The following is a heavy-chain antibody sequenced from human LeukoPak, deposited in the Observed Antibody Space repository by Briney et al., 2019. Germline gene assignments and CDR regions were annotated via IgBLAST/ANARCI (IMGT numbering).Heavy chain of an antibody. CDR3: ATKGYCSSTSCYAAAFDI. Sequence: ASVKVSCKVSGYTLTELSMHWVRQAPGKGLEWTGGFDPEDGETIYAQKFQGRVTMTEDTSTDTAYMELSSLRSEDTAVYYCATKGYCSSTSCYAAAFDIWGQGTMVTVSS. CDR1: GYTLTELS. D-gene: IGHD2-2*01. CDR2: FDPEDGET. V-gene: IGHV1-24*01. J-gene: IGHJ3*02.